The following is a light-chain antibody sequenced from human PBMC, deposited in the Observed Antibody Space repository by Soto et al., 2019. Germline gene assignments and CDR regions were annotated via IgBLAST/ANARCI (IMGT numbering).Light chain of an antibody. Sequence: EIVLTQSPGTLSLSPGERATLSCRASQSVSSSYFAWYQQKPGQAPRLLIYAASSRATGIPDRFSGSGSGTDFTLTISRLEPEDFAVYYCQQYGSSPGTFGQGTKVEIK. CDR1: QSVSSSY. CDR3: QQYGSSPGT. CDR2: AAS. V-gene: IGKV3-20*01. J-gene: IGKJ1*01.